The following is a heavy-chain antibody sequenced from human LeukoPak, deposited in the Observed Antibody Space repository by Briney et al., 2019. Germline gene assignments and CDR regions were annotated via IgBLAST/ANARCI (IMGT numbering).Heavy chain of an antibody. V-gene: IGHV5-51*01. CDR1: GYRFTSYW. CDR3: ARRRGRYSGDAFDI. CDR2: IYPGDSDT. J-gene: IGHJ3*02. Sequence: GESLKISCKGSGYRFTSYWIGWVRQMPGKGLEWMGFIYPGDSDTRYSPSFQGQVAISADKSMSTAYLQWSSLKASDTAMYYCARRRGRYSGDAFDIWGQGTMVTVSS. D-gene: IGHD1-26*01.